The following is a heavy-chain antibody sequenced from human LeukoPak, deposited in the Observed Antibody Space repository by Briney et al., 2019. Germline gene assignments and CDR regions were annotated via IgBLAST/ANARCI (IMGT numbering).Heavy chain of an antibody. CDR1: GFTFSSYD. V-gene: IGHV3-13*01. J-gene: IGHJ6*03. CDR2: IGTAGDT. CDR3: ARDTLGYCSGGSCYSFGWGYMDV. D-gene: IGHD2-15*01. Sequence: PGESLRLSCAASGFTFSSYDMHWVRQATGKGLEWVSAIGTAGDTYYPGSVKGRFTISRENAKNSLYLQMGSLRAEDMAVYYCARDTLGYCSGGSCYSFGWGYMDVWGKGTTVTVSS.